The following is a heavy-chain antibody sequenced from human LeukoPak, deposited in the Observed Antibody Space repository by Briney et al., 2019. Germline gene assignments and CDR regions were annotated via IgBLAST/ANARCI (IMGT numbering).Heavy chain of an antibody. CDR2: ISVYNGNT. Sequence: APVKVSCKASGYTFSNYGISWVRQAPGQGLEWMGWISVYNGNTNYAQKVQGRVTMTTDTSTNTAYMELRSLRSDDTAVYYCARDNSVGDIAWWFDPWGQGTLVTVSS. CDR1: GYTFSNYG. V-gene: IGHV1-18*01. D-gene: IGHD3-16*02. J-gene: IGHJ5*02. CDR3: ARDNSVGDIAWWFDP.